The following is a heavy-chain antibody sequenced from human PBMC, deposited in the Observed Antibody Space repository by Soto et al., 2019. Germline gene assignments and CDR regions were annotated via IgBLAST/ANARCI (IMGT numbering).Heavy chain of an antibody. D-gene: IGHD4-17*01. CDR3: VSRFFDGDNSALFFAY. Sequence: GVFLRLWCRVAGLNSSYYYLSLIRKYPGRSLEWLSYISGSGHNIYYADSVKGRFTISRDNGKKSLYLQMNSLRVEDTAVYYCVSRFFDGDNSALFFAYWGHGTQVTVSS. V-gene: IGHV3-11*01. CDR2: ISGSGHNI. J-gene: IGHJ4*01. CDR1: GLNSSYYY.